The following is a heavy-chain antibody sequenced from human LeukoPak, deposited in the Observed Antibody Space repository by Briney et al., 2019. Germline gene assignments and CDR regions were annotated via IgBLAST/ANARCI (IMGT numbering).Heavy chain of an antibody. CDR1: GFTFSSYA. J-gene: IGHJ6*03. Sequence: GGSLRLSCAASGFTFSSYAMHWVRQAPGKGLEYVSAISSNGGSTYYANSVKGRFTISRDNSKDTLYLQMGSLRAEDMAVYYCARAPPYYYDSSGYYGAYYYYMDVWGKGTTVTVSS. CDR3: ARAPPYYYDSSGYYGAYYYYMDV. CDR2: ISSNGGST. V-gene: IGHV3-64*01. D-gene: IGHD3-22*01.